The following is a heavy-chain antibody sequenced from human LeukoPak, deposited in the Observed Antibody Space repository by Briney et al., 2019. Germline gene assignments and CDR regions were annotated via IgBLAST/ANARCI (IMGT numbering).Heavy chain of an antibody. V-gene: IGHV3-23*01. CDR3: ARENPIHFDY. J-gene: IGHJ4*02. CDR1: GFAFSSSA. CDR2: ISGSGGST. Sequence: PGGSLRLSCAASGFAFSSSAMNWVRQAPGKGLEWVSAISGSGGSTYYADSVKGRFTISRDNSKNTLYLQMNSLRAEDTAVYYCARENPIHFDYWGQGTLVTVSS.